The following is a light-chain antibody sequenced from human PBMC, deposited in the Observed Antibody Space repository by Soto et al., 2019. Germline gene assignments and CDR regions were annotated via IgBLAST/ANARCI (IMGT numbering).Light chain of an antibody. CDR3: HQYNSYHT. J-gene: IGKJ4*01. CDR1: ESIGTW. CDR2: DAS. Sequence: DIQMTQSPSTLSASVGDRVTITCRASESIGTWLAWYQQKPGKAPNLLIYDASSLESGVPSRFSGSGSGTEFTLTISSLQPDDFATYYCHQYNSYHTFGGGTKVDIK. V-gene: IGKV1-5*01.